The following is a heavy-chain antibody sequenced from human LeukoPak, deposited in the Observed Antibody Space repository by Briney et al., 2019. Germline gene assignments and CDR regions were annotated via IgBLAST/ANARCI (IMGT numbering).Heavy chain of an antibody. D-gene: IGHD6-19*01. Sequence: PGGSLRLSCAASGFTFSSYAMHWVRQAPGKGLEWVAVISYDGSNKYYADSVKGRFTISRDNSKNTLYLQMNSLRAEDTAVYYCARNPSSGWDLYWYFDLWGRGTLVTVSS. J-gene: IGHJ2*01. CDR1: GFTFSSYA. V-gene: IGHV3-30-3*01. CDR2: ISYDGSNK. CDR3: ARNPSSGWDLYWYFDL.